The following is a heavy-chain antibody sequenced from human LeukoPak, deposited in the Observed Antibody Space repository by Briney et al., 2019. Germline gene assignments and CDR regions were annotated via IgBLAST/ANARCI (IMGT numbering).Heavy chain of an antibody. CDR1: GFTFSRYW. J-gene: IGHJ5*02. Sequence: GGSLRLSCAASGFTFSRYWMHWVRQAPGKGLVWVSCIKSDGSSTSIADSAKGRFTISRDNAKNTVYLQMNSLRVEDTAIYYCTRNPAGLNWFDPWGQGTLVTVSS. CDR2: IKSDGSST. V-gene: IGHV3-74*01. CDR3: TRNPAGLNWFDP.